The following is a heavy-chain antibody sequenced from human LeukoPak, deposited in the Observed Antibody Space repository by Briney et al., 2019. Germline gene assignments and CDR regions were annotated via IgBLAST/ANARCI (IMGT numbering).Heavy chain of an antibody. J-gene: IGHJ3*02. Sequence: VASVKVSCKASGGTFSSYAISWVRQTPGQGLEWMGGIIPIFGTANYAQKFQGRVTITADESTSTAYMELSSLRSEDTAVYYCAGPADTAMVTDGYDAFDIWGQGTMVTVSS. CDR3: AGPADTAMVTDGYDAFDI. CDR1: GGTFSSYA. CDR2: IIPIFGTA. V-gene: IGHV1-69*13. D-gene: IGHD5-18*01.